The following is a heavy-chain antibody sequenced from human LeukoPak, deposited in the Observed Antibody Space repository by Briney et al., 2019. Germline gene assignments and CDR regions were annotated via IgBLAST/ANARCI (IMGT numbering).Heavy chain of an antibody. CDR1: GGSISSSSYY. D-gene: IGHD3-9*01. V-gene: IGHV4-39*01. J-gene: IGHJ4*02. CDR2: IYYSGST. Sequence: PSETLSLTCTVSGGSISSSSYYWGWIRQPPGKGLEWIGSIYYSGSTYYNPSLKSRVTMSVDTPKNQFSLKLSSVTAADTAVYYCARPQERGYDILTGYLFWGQGTLVTVSS. CDR3: ARPQERGYDILTGYLF.